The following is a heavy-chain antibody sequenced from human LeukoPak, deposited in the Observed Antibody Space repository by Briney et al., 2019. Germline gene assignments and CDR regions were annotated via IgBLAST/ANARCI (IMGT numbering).Heavy chain of an antibody. V-gene: IGHV3-30*02. CDR1: GFTFSSYG. D-gene: IGHD3-22*01. CDR2: IRYDGSNK. Sequence: GGSLRLSCAAPGFTFSSYGMHWVRQAPGKGLEWVAFIRYDGSNKYYADSVKGRFTISRDNSKNTLYLQMNSLRAEDTAVYYCAKVDYYYDSSGYFFDYWGQGTLVTVSS. CDR3: AKVDYYYDSSGYFFDY. J-gene: IGHJ4*02.